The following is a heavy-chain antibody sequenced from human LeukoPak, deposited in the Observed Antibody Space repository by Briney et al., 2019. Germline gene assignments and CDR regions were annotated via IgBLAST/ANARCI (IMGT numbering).Heavy chain of an antibody. V-gene: IGHV4-59*08. CDR3: TRRRWTFDY. CDR2: VYSSGST. Sequence: SETLSLTCTVSGDSITGFYWRWIRQPPGEGLELIGYVYSSGSTYYNPSLKSRVTISVDTSKNQSSLKLSSVTAADTAFYYCTRRRWTFDYWGQGTLVTVSS. CDR1: GDSITGFY. J-gene: IGHJ4*02. D-gene: IGHD3/OR15-3a*01.